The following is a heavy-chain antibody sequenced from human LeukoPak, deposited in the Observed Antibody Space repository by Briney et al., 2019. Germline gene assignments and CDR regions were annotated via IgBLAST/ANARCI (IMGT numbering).Heavy chain of an antibody. CDR3: AKDVFRQTYYDIN. Sequence: GGSLRLSCAASGFTFSSYAMSWVRQAPGKGLGWVSAISGSGGSTYYADSVKGRFTISRDNSKNTLYLQMNSLRAEDTAVYYCAKDVFRQTYYDINWGQGTLVTVSS. CDR2: ISGSGGST. J-gene: IGHJ4*02. V-gene: IGHV3-23*01. CDR1: GFTFSSYA. D-gene: IGHD3-3*01.